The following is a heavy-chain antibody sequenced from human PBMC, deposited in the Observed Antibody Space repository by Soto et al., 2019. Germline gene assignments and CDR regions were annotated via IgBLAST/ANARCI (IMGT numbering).Heavy chain of an antibody. CDR1: GGTFSSCT. V-gene: IGHV1-69*13. Sequence: GASVKVSCKASGGTFSSCTVSWLRQIPGQGLEWMGGIIPIFGTANYAQKFQGRVTITADESTSTAYMELSSLRSEDTAVYYCARDRDGYNTVAFDIWGQGTMVTVSS. J-gene: IGHJ3*02. D-gene: IGHD5-12*01. CDR3: ARDRDGYNTVAFDI. CDR2: IIPIFGTA.